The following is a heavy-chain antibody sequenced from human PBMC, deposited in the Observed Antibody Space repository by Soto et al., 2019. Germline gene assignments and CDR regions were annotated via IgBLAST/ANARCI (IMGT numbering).Heavy chain of an antibody. V-gene: IGHV4-31*03. CDR2: IYYSGST. CDR1: GGSISSGGYY. CDR3: ARGHKDYDFWSSYFDY. D-gene: IGHD3-3*01. Sequence: LSLTCTVSGGSISSGGYYWSWIRQHPGKGLEWIGYIYYSGSTYYNPSLKSRVTISVDTSKNQFSLKLSSVTAADTAVYYCARGHKDYDFWSSYFDYWGQGTLVTVSS. J-gene: IGHJ4*02.